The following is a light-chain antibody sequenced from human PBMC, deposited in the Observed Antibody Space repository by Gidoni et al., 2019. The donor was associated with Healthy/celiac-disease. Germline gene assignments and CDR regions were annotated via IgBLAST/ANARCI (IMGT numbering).Light chain of an antibody. Sequence: DIQMTQSPSSLSASVGDRVTITCRASQSISSYLNWYQQTPGKAPKLLLYAASGLQSGVPSRFSGSGSGADLTLTMGSLQPEDFAPYYCEQSYCTPWTVGQGTEVEIQ. CDR1: QSISSY. CDR2: AAS. CDR3: EQSYCTPWT. V-gene: IGKV1-39*01. J-gene: IGKJ1*01.